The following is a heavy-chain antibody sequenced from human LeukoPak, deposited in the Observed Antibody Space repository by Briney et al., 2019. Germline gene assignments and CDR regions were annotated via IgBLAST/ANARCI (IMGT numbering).Heavy chain of an antibody. V-gene: IGHV3-9*01. CDR2: ISWNSGSI. Sequence: GRSLRLSCAASGFTFDDYAMHWVRQAPGKGLEWVSGISWNSGSIGYADSVKGRFTISRDDAKNSLYLQMNSLRAEDTALYYCTKEGGSYYFDYWGQGTLVTVSS. J-gene: IGHJ4*02. CDR3: TKEGGSYYFDY. D-gene: IGHD1-26*01. CDR1: GFTFDDYA.